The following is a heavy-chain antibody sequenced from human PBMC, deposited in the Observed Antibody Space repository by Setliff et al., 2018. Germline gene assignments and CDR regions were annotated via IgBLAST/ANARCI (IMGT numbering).Heavy chain of an antibody. J-gene: IGHJ4*02. CDR1: GYTFTNFG. V-gene: IGHV1-18*01. CDR2: NSAY. CDR3: ARGPPDFVVVPAAAKFDF. Sequence: ASVKVSCKTSGYTFTNFGINWVRQAPGQGHEWMGWNSAYAQKFQGRVTMTTDTPTSTAYMELRSLRSDDTAVYYCARGPPDFVVVPAAAKFDFWGQGTLVTVSS. D-gene: IGHD2-2*01.